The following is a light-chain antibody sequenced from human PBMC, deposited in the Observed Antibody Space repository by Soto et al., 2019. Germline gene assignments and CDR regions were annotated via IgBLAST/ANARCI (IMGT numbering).Light chain of an antibody. Sequence: DIQMTQSPSTLSGSVGDRVTITCRASQTISSWLAWYQQKPGKVPKLLISAASTLQSGVPSRFSGGGSGTHFTLTISSLQPEDVATYYCQKYSGAPFTFGPGTKVDIK. CDR1: QTISSW. J-gene: IGKJ3*01. V-gene: IGKV1-27*01. CDR2: AAS. CDR3: QKYSGAPFT.